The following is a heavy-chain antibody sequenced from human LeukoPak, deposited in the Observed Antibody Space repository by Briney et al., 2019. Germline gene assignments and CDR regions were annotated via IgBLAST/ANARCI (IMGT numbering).Heavy chain of an antibody. CDR1: GGSLSGYY. D-gene: IGHD6-13*01. CDR2: FYYSGST. Sequence: SETLSLPCAVYGGSLSGYYWRGIRHPPGKGLEWIGSFYYSGSTYYNPSLKSRVTIAIDTSKNQFSLKLSSVTAADTAVYYCARQLLAAAGAYNWFDPWGQGTLVTVSS. CDR3: ARQLLAAAGAYNWFDP. J-gene: IGHJ5*02. V-gene: IGHV4-39*01.